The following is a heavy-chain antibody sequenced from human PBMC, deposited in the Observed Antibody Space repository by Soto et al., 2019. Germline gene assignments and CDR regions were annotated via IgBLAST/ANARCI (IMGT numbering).Heavy chain of an antibody. Sequence: EVQLVESGGGLVQPGGSLRLSCAASGLIFSDYHMDWVRQAPGKGLERGGRLRRKANSYPTEYAASVKGRFTISRDDSKNSLYLQMNSLKSEDTAVYYCAMLGGWSGGSSGMDVWGQGTTVTVSS. V-gene: IGHV3-72*01. D-gene: IGHD6-19*01. CDR3: AMLGGWSGGSSGMDV. CDR2: LRRKANSYPT. CDR1: GLIFSDYH. J-gene: IGHJ6*02.